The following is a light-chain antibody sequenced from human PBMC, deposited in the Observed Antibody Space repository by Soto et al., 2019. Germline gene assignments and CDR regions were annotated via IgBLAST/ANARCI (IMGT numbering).Light chain of an antibody. J-gene: IGKJ1*01. V-gene: IGKV1-39*01. CDR2: SAS. CDR1: QRVSNY. CDR3: QQSYSAPRT. Sequence: DIQMTQSPSSVSASVGDRVTITCRASQRVSNYLNWYQQKPRKAPKLLIYSASSLQSGVPSRFSGSVSGTDYTLTINNLQPEDSATYFCQQSYSAPRTFGQGTRVEIK.